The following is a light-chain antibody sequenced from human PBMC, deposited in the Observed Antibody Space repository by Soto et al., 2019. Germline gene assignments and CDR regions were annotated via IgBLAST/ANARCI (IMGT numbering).Light chain of an antibody. Sequence: EIVMTQSPATLSVSPGERATLSCRASQSVSSNLAWYQQKPGQSPRLLIYGASTRTTGIPARFSGGGSGTDFTLTISSLQSEDIAVYYCQQYHNWPRTFGQGTKVDIK. CDR1: QSVSSN. CDR3: QQYHNWPRT. V-gene: IGKV3D-15*01. J-gene: IGKJ1*01. CDR2: GAS.